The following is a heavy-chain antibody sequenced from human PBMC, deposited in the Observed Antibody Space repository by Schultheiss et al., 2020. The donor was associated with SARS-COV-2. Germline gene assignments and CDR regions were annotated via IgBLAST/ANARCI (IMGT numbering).Heavy chain of an antibody. CDR1: GGSISSYY. CDR2: IYYSGST. Sequence: SQTLSLTCTVSGGSISSYYWSWIRQPPGKGPEWIGYIYYSGSTNYNPSLKSRVTISVDTSKNQFSLKLSSVTAADTAVYYCARAKRGYSGYDMYYFDYWGQGTLVTVSS. CDR3: ARAKRGYSGYDMYYFDY. V-gene: IGHV4-59*01. J-gene: IGHJ4*02. D-gene: IGHD5-12*01.